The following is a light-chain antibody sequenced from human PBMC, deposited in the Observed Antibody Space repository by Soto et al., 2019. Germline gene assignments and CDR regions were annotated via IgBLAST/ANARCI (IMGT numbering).Light chain of an antibody. Sequence: ETVLTQSPGTLSLSPGERATLSCRASQTIRSNYLAWYRQTPGQAPRLLIYGASNRATGIADRFSGSGSGTDFTLIISNLQSEDFAVYFCHQYNNSPPDTFGQGTKLEIK. CDR2: GAS. CDR3: HQYNNSPPDT. V-gene: IGKV3-20*01. CDR1: QTIRSNY. J-gene: IGKJ2*01.